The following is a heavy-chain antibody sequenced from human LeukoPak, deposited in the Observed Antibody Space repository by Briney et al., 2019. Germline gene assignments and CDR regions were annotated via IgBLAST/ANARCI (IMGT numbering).Heavy chain of an antibody. CDR3: ARRHYAAWFDP. J-gene: IGHJ5*02. V-gene: IGHV4-39*07. CDR2: VYYSGSI. CDR1: GDSITSGAYF. D-gene: IGHD2-2*01. Sequence: SETLSLTCSVSGDSITSGAYFWAWLRQPPGKGLEWIGSVYYSGSIKYNPSLKGRVSISRDMYKNQFSLNLNSVNATDTAVYYCARRHYAAWFDPWGQGTLVTVSS.